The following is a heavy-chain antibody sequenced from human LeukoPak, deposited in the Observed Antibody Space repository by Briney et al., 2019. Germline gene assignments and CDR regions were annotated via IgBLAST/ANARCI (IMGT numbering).Heavy chain of an antibody. V-gene: IGHV4-61*02. D-gene: IGHD3-10*01. CDR3: ARARYGSGSYYYFDY. CDR1: GGSISSSSYY. J-gene: IGHJ4*02. Sequence: NPSETLSLTCTVSGGSISSSSYYWGWIRQPAGKGLEWIGRIYTSGSTNCNPSLKSRVTMSVDTSKNQFSLKLSSVTAADTAVYYCARARYGSGSYYYFDYWGQGTLVTVSS. CDR2: IYTSGST.